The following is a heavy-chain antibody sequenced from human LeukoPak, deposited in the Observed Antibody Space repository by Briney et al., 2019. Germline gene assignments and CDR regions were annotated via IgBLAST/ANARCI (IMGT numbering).Heavy chain of an antibody. V-gene: IGHV4-59*01. Sequence: PSETLSLTCTVSGGSISSYYWSWIRQPPGKGLEWIGYNYYNGSTNYNPSLKSRVTISVDTSKNQFSLKLSSVTAADTAVYYCAREGVLEFDYWGQGTLVTFSS. CDR1: GGSISSYY. D-gene: IGHD4/OR15-4a*01. J-gene: IGHJ4*02. CDR3: AREGVLEFDY. CDR2: NYYNGST.